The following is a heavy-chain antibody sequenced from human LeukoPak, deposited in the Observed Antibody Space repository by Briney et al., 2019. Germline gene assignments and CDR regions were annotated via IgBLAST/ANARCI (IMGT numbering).Heavy chain of an antibody. J-gene: IGHJ4*02. V-gene: IGHV4-31*03. Sequence: SETLSLTCTVSGGSISSGGYYWSWIRQHPGKGLEWIGYIYYSGSTYYNPSLKSRVTISVDTSKNQFSLKLSSVTAADTAVYYCARDKGFARRTYYFDYWGQGTLVTVSS. D-gene: IGHD1-1*01. CDR3: ARDKGFARRTYYFDY. CDR2: IYYSGST. CDR1: GGSISSGGYY.